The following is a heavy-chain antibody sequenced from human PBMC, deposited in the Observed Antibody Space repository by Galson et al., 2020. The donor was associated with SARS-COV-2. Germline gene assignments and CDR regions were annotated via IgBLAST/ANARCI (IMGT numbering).Heavy chain of an antibody. D-gene: IGHD1-26*01. CDR3: ARRGGSFGRWYFEY. Sequence: KLGESLKISCKGSGYSFTSYWIGWVRQMPGRGLEWMGIIYPGDSDTKYSPSFQGQVTISADKSIRTAYLQWSSLKASDTAMYYCARRGGSFGRWYFEYWGQGTLVSVSS. CDR1: GYSFTSYW. V-gene: IGHV5-51*01. J-gene: IGHJ4*02. CDR2: IYPGDSDT.